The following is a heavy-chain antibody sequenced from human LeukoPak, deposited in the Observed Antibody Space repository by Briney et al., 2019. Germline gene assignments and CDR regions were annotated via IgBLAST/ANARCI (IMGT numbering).Heavy chain of an antibody. CDR3: ARAVVGASNWLDP. V-gene: IGHV1-2*02. CDR1: GYTFTGYY. CDR2: INPKIGGT. J-gene: IGHJ5*02. Sequence: ASVKVSCKASGYTFTGYYMHWVRQAPGQGLEWMGWINPKIGGTNYAQKFQGRVTMTRDTSISTAYMELSRLRSDDTAVYYCARAVVGASNWLDPWGQGTLVTVSS. D-gene: IGHD1-26*01.